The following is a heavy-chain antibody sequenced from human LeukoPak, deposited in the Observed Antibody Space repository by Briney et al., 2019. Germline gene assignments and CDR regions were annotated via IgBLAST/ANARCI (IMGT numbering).Heavy chain of an antibody. CDR2: ISSGSTTI. D-gene: IGHD3-10*01. J-gene: IGHJ4*02. CDR1: GFTFTKYS. CDR3: ARRESTTMVRGGVDY. V-gene: IGHV3-48*01. Sequence: GSLRLSCAASGFTFTKYSMHWVRQTPGKGLEWVSYISSGSTTIYYTDSVKGRFTISRDNAKSSLYLQMNSLRAEDTAVYYCARRESTTMVRGGVDYWGQGTLVTVSS.